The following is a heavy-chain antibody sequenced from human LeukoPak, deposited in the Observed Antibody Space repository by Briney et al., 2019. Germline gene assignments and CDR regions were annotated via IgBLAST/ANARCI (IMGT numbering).Heavy chain of an antibody. CDR3: ARAISNDDNSGYYY. Sequence: SETLPLTCTLSGGSISSYYWSWIRQPAGKGLEWIGRIYASGSTKYNPSLKGRVTMSVDTSKNQFSLKLSSVTAADTAVYYCARAISNDDNSGYYYWGQGTLVTVSS. D-gene: IGHD3-22*01. V-gene: IGHV4-4*07. CDR1: GGSISSYY. CDR2: IYASGST. J-gene: IGHJ4*02.